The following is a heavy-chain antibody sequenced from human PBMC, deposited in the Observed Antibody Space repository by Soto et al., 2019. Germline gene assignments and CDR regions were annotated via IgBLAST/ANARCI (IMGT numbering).Heavy chain of an antibody. CDR1: GGTFSSYA. D-gene: IGHD4-17*01. V-gene: IGHV1-69*13. CDR3: ARGHDYGDAIGY. J-gene: IGHJ4*02. Sequence: ASVKVSCTPSGGTFSSYAIICVRQAPGQGLERMGGIIPIFGTANYAQKFQGRVTITADESTSTAYMELSSLRSEDTAVYYCARGHDYGDAIGYWGQGTLVTVSS. CDR2: IIPIFGTA.